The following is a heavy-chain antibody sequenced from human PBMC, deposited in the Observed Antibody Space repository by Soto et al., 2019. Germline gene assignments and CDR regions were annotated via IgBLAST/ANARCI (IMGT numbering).Heavy chain of an antibody. V-gene: IGHV1-69*13. J-gene: IGHJ6*02. CDR1: GGTFSSYA. CDR3: ARAHYDGYGMDV. D-gene: IGHD3-3*01. CDR2: IIPIFGTA. Sequence: SVKVSCKASGGTFSSYAISWVRQAPGQGLEWMGGIIPIFGTANYAQKFQGRVTITADESTSTAYMELSSLRSEDTAVYYCARAHYDGYGMDVWGQGTTVTVSS.